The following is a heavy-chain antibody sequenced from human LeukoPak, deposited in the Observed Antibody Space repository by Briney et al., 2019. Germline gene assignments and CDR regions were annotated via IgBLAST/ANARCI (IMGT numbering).Heavy chain of an antibody. CDR3: ATGDEDSPMNFYH. CDR1: GFMFDDYT. Sequence: PGGSMRLSCVASGFMFDDYTMHWVSPAQGKVLQWVSLTNWDGGSTYYDASVKDRFTVSRDNRKNSLYLQMNSLRTEDTAFYYCATGDEDSPMNFYHWGQGTLVTVSS. J-gene: IGHJ4*02. V-gene: IGHV3-43*01. CDR2: TNWDGGST. D-gene: IGHD5-18*01.